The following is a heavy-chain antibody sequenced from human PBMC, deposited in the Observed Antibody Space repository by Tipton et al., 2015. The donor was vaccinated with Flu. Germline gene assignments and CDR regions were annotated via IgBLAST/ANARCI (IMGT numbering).Heavy chain of an antibody. CDR2: IYHSGST. CDR1: GYSISSGYY. V-gene: IGHV4-38-2*02. CDR3: ARDRALHTPLDY. J-gene: IGHJ4*02. Sequence: TLSLTCAVSGYSISSGYYWGWIRQPPGKGLEWIGSIYHSGSTYYNPSLKSRVTISVDTSKNQFSLKLSSVTAADTAVYYCARDRALHTPLDYWGQGTLVTVSS.